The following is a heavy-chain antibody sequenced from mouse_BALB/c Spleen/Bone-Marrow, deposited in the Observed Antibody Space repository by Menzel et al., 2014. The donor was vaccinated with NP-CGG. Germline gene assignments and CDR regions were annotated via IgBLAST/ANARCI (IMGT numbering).Heavy chain of an antibody. CDR2: IRNRANGYTT. CDR1: GFTSIDYY. CDR3: ARETGYAYGNFAMDY. Sequence: EVKLMESGGGLVQPGGSLILSCEASGFTSIDYYMTWVRQPPGKALEWLGFIRNRANGYTTEYSASVKGRFTISRDISQSIFYLQMNTLRAEDSATYYCARETGYAYGNFAMDYWGQGTSVTVSS. J-gene: IGHJ4*01. V-gene: IGHV7-3*02. D-gene: IGHD2-1*01.